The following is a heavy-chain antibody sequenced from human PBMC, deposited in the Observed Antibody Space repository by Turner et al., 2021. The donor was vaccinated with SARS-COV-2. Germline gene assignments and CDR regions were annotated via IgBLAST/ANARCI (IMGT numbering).Heavy chain of an antibody. Sequence: EVLLVESGGGLVQPGRSLRLSCAASGFTFDDYAMHWVRQAPGKGLEWVSGISWNSGSIGYADSVKGRFTISRDNAKNSLYLQMNSLRAEDTALYYCAKDRWYNWNYFDYWGQGTLVTVSS. CDR3: AKDRWYNWNYFDY. CDR1: GFTFDDYA. V-gene: IGHV3-9*01. J-gene: IGHJ4*02. D-gene: IGHD1-20*01. CDR2: ISWNSGSI.